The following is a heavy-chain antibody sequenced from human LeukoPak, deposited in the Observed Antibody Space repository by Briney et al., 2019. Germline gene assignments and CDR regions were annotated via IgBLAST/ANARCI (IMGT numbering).Heavy chain of an antibody. CDR3: AKGRLDPNVVLDH. Sequence: PGGSLRLSCAASGFTFNTYAMSWVRQAPGKGLEWVSTIRGSDGHTYYADSVKGRFTISRDNSNNALYLQMNSLRAEDTAVFYCAKGRLDPNVVLDHWGQGTLVTVSS. D-gene: IGHD2-21*01. CDR1: GFTFNTYA. J-gene: IGHJ4*02. CDR2: IRGSDGHT. V-gene: IGHV3-23*01.